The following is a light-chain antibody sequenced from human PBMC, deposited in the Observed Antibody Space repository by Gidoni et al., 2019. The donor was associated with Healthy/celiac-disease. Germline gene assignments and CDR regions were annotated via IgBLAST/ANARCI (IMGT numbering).Light chain of an antibody. Sequence: DIVMTQSPPPLPVTPGQPASISCTSSQSLLHSNGYYYFDWYQQTPGQSPQLLIYVGSNRASGVADRFSGSGSGTDFTLKISRVEAEDVGVYYCMQALQTRTFGQGTKVEIK. CDR3: MQALQTRT. V-gene: IGKV2-28*01. J-gene: IGKJ1*01. CDR2: VGS. CDR1: QSLLHSNGYYY.